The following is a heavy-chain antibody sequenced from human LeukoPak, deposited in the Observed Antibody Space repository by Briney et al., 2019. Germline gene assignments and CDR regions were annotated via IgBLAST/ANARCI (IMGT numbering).Heavy chain of an antibody. CDR1: GFTFSTYA. D-gene: IGHD3-10*02. CDR3: AYVLDY. CDR2: ISTGGSTI. J-gene: IGHJ4*02. V-gene: IGHV3-48*03. Sequence: GGSLRLSCASAGFTFSTYAMNWVRQPPGKGLEWVSYISTGGSTIYYADSVKGRFNISRDNAKNSLYLQMNSLRAEDTAVYYCAYVLDYWGQGALVTVAS.